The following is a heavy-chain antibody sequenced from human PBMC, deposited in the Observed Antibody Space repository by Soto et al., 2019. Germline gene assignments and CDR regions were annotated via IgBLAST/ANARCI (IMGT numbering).Heavy chain of an antibody. CDR3: ARGLISGSHYSGGWYYFDS. V-gene: IGHV4-39*07. CDR1: GGSISSGGYY. D-gene: IGHD1-26*01. Sequence: SETLFLTCTVSGGSISSGGYYWSWIRQHPGKGLQWIGQINHSGSANYNPSLKSRVTISVHTSSSQFSLELSSVTAADTAVYYCARGLISGSHYSGGWYYFDSWGQGTQVTVSS. J-gene: IGHJ4*02. CDR2: INHSGSA.